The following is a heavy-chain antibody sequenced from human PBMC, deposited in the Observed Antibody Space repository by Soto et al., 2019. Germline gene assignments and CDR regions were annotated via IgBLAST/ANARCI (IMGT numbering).Heavy chain of an antibody. V-gene: IGHV3-11*06. D-gene: IGHD5-12*01. Sequence: GGSLRLSYAASGFTFSDYYMSWIRQAPGKGLEWVSYISSSSSYTNYADSVKGRFTISRDNAKNSLYLQMNSLRAEDTAVYYCARDRSHIVATIPFDYWGQGTLVTVSS. CDR3: ARDRSHIVATIPFDY. J-gene: IGHJ4*02. CDR2: ISSSSSYT. CDR1: GFTFSDYY.